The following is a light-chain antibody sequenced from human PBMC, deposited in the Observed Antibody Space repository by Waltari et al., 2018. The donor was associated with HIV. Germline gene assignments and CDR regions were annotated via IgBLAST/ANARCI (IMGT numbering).Light chain of an antibody. CDR1: SSNIGFNI. CDR3: AAWDDSLNGLV. CDR2: TNN. J-gene: IGLJ3*02. Sequence: QSVLTQPPSASGTPGQRVTISCSGSSSNIGFNIVNWYQQLPGAAPKLLIYTNNQRPSGVPGRFSGSKSGTSASLAISGLQSEDEADYYCAAWDDSLNGLVFGGGTKLTVL. V-gene: IGLV1-44*01.